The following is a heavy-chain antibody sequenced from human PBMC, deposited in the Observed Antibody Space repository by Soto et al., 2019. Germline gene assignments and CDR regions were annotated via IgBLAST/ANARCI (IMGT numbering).Heavy chain of an antibody. CDR2: INRDGSVE. Sequence: GGSLRLSCAASGFTFSNYWMTWVRQAPGKGLEWVANINRDGSVEYFVDSVKGRFTISRDNAKNSLYLQMNNLRAEDTAVYYCARGSDSHGDLHHYWGQGTLVTVSS. CDR3: ARGSDSHGDLHHY. D-gene: IGHD2-21*01. J-gene: IGHJ4*02. V-gene: IGHV3-7*01. CDR1: GFTFSNYW.